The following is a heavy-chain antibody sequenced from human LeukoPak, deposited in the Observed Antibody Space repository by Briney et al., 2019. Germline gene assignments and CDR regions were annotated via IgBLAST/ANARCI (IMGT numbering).Heavy chain of an antibody. CDR3: ARPLCTSCYLAFH. J-gene: IGHJ4*02. CDR2: INTDGSST. V-gene: IGHV3-74*01. Sequence: GSLRLSCAASGFTFSNYGMHWVRQAPGKGLVWVSRINTDGSSTSYADSVKGRFTISRDNSKNTLYLQMNSLRAEDTAVYYCARPLCTSCYLAFHWGQGTLVTVSS. D-gene: IGHD2-2*01. CDR1: GFTFSNYG.